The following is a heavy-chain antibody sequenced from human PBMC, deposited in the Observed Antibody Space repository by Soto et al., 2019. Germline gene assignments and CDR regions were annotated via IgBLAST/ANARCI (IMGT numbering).Heavy chain of an antibody. CDR1: GYTFTSYG. V-gene: IGHV1-18*01. Sequence: ASVKVSCKASGYTFTSYGISWVRQAPGQGLEWMGWISAYNGNTNYAQKLQGRVAMTTDTSTSTAYMELRSLRSDDTAVYYCARVRKYSSSSGRYFDLWGRGTLVTVS. J-gene: IGHJ2*01. CDR3: ARVRKYSSSSGRYFDL. D-gene: IGHD6-6*01. CDR2: ISAYNGNT.